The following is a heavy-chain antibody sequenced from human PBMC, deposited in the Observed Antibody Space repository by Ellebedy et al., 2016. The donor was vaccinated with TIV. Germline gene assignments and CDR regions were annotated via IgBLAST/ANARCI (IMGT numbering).Heavy chain of an antibody. Sequence: ASVKVSCKASGYTFTSYGISWVRQAPGQGLEWMGWINAGNGNTKYSQKFQGRVSFTRDTSASTAYMELSSLTSEDTSVYYCARATYNSGSPNYGMDVWGQGTTVTVSS. CDR2: INAGNGNT. CDR3: ARATYNSGSPNYGMDV. CDR1: GYTFTSYG. J-gene: IGHJ6*02. V-gene: IGHV1-3*01. D-gene: IGHD6-19*01.